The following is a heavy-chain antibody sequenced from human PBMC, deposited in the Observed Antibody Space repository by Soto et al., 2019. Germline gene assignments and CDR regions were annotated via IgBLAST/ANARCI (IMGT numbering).Heavy chain of an antibody. V-gene: IGHV3-7*04. CDR1: ESTVSRDW. Sequence: EVHLVESGGGLVQTGGSLRLSCAIFESTVSRDWMNWVRQAPGKGLEWVAHINQDGSEKYYVDSVKGRFTISRDNAKKSRDLQMNGLRPADTAMYYCSGGGGDAFGGQGTVVTVSS. J-gene: IGHJ4*02. D-gene: IGHD3-16*01. CDR3: SGGGGDAF. CDR2: INQDGSEK.